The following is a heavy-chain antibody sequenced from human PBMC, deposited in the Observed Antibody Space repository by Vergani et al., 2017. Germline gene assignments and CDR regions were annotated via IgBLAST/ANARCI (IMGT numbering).Heavy chain of an antibody. CDR3: AREGTTVTTEAFYYYYYMDV. V-gene: IGHV3-33*01. J-gene: IGHJ6*03. D-gene: IGHD4-11*01. Sequence: QVQVVESGGRLVQPGRSLTLSCEASGFKFSNYSMHWVRQSSGKGLEWVAAVSSDGSQKNYAEFLRGRFTISRDNSKNTLYLQMNSLRAEDTAVYYCAREGTTVTTEAFYYYYYMDVWGKGTTVTVSS. CDR1: GFKFSNYS. CDR2: VSSDGSQK.